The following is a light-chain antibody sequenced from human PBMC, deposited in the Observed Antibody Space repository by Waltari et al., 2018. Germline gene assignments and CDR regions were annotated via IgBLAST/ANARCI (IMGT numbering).Light chain of an antibody. CDR1: STDVGAYKY. CDR3: SSFAGRNTL. Sequence: QSALTQPPSASGSPGQSLTISCTGTSTDVGAYKYVSWYQQHPGQAPKPIIYAVTERPSWVCGRSSGSKSGTTASMTVSGRQADDEADYYCSSFAGRNTLFGGGTKLTVL. J-gene: IGLJ2*01. CDR2: AVT. V-gene: IGLV2-8*01.